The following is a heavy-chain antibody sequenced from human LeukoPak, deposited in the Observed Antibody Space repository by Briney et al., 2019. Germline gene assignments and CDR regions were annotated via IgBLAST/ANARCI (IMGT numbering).Heavy chain of an antibody. CDR1: GFTFSSYS. V-gene: IGHV3-48*01. CDR3: ARDRGQWERPYYLDY. CDR2: IGSSRYTI. D-gene: IGHD1-26*01. J-gene: IGHJ4*02. Sequence: PGGSLRLSCAASGFTFSSYSMNWVRQAPGKGLEWVSYIGSSRYTINYADSVKGRFTISRDNAKNSLYLQMNSLRAEDTAVYYCARDRGQWERPYYLDYWGQGTLVTVSS.